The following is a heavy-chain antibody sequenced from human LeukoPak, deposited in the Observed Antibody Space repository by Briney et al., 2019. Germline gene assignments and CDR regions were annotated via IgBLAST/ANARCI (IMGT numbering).Heavy chain of an antibody. CDR2: IKQDGSEK. J-gene: IGHJ6*03. Sequence: GGSLRLSCAPSGFTFSTFWMSWVRQAPGKGLEWVANIKQDGSEKYYVDSVKGRFTISRDNAKNSLYLQMNSLRAEDTAVYYCARVGYYGSGSYYRHYYYYYMDVWGKGTTVTVSS. D-gene: IGHD3-10*01. CDR3: ARVGYYGSGSYYRHYYYYYMDV. CDR1: GFTFSTFW. V-gene: IGHV3-7*01.